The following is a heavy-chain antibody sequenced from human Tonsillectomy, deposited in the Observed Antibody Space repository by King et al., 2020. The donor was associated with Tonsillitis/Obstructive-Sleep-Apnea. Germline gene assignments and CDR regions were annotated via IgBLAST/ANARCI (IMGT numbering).Heavy chain of an antibody. V-gene: IGHV3-21*01. CDR2: LSISSSYI. J-gene: IGHJ4*02. CDR3: ARGDIVIVPSAIGD. Sequence: VQLVESGGGLVKPGGSLRLSCAASGFTFSSFSMNWVRQAPGKGLEWLSSLSISSSYIYYADSVKGRFTISRDNAKNSLYLQMNSLRAEDTAVYYCARGDIVIVPSAIGDWGQGTLVPSPQ. D-gene: IGHD2-2*02. CDR1: GFTFSSFS.